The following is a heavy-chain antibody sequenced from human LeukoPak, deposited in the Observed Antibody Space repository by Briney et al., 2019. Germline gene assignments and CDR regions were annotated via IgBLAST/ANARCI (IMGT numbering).Heavy chain of an antibody. J-gene: IGHJ6*02. CDR2: ISYDGSNK. CDR3: ASCYDSSGYYYYYGMDV. V-gene: IGHV3-30-3*01. Sequence: GGSLRLSCAASGFTFSSYAMPWVRQAPGKGLEWVAVISYDGSNKYYADSVKGRFTISRDNSKNTLYLQMNSLRAEDTAVYYCASCYDSSGYYYYYGMDVWGQGTTVTVSS. CDR1: GFTFSSYA. D-gene: IGHD3-22*01.